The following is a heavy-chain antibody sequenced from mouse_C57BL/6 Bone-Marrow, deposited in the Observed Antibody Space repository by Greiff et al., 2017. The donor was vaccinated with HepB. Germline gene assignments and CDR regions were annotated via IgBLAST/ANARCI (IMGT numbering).Heavy chain of an antibody. V-gene: IGHV5-6*01. CDR1: GFTFSSYG. CDR2: ISSGGSYT. D-gene: IGHD2-4*01. Sequence: EVQLQESGGDLVKPGGSLKLSCAASGFTFSSYGMSWVRQTPDKRLEWVATISSGGSYTYYPDSVKGRFTISRDNAKNTLYLQMSSLKSEDTAMYYCARRGMITTYYFDYWGQGTTLTVSS. J-gene: IGHJ2*01. CDR3: ARRGMITTYYFDY.